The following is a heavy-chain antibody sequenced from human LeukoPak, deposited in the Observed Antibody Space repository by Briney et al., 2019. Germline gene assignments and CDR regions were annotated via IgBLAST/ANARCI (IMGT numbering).Heavy chain of an antibody. V-gene: IGHV4-31*03. J-gene: IGHJ6*02. D-gene: IGHD1-26*01. Sequence: SQTLSLTCTVSGGSISSGGYYWSWIRQHPGKGLEWIGYIYYSGSTYYNPSLKSRVTISVDTSKNQFSLKLSSVTAADTAVYYCASGGELDYYYYYGMDVWGQGTTVTVSS. CDR3: ASGGELDYYYYYGMDV. CDR2: IYYSGST. CDR1: GGSISSGGYY.